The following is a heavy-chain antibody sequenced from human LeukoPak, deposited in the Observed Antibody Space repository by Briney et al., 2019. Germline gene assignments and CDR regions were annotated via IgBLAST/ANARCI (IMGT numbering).Heavy chain of an antibody. V-gene: IGHV4-61*02. CDR2: IYTSGIT. Sequence: PSQTLSLTCTVSGGFISSGSYYWSWIRQPAGKGLEWVGRIYTSGITNYNPSLKSRVTISVDTSKNQFSLKLSSVTAADTAVYYCARAYGSGSLDAFDIWGQGTMVTVSS. D-gene: IGHD3-10*01. J-gene: IGHJ3*02. CDR3: ARAYGSGSLDAFDI. CDR1: GGFISSGSYY.